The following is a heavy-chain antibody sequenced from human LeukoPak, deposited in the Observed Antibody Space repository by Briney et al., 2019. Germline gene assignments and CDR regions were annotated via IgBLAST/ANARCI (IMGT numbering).Heavy chain of an antibody. D-gene: IGHD6-13*01. CDR3: VRHGLGTSWFNFDY. J-gene: IGHJ4*02. V-gene: IGHV5-51*01. CDR1: GYIFSTYW. Sequence: GESLKISCKVSGYIFSTYWIGWVRQMPGKGLEWMGMIYPGDSDTTDTRYNPSFQGQVTISADKSISTASLLWSSLRASDTAMYYCVRHGLGTSWFNFDYWGQGTLVTVSS. CDR2: IYPGDSDTTDT.